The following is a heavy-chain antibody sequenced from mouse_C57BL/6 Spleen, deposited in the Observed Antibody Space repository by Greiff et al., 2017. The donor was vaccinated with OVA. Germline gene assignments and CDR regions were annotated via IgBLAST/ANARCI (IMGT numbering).Heavy chain of an antibody. J-gene: IGHJ3*01. CDR3: ARDDRGFAY. Sequence: EVQRVESGGGLVKPGGSLKLSCAASGFTFSSYAMSWVRQTPEKRLEWVATISDGGSYTYYPDNVKGRFTISRDNAKNNLYLQMSHLKSEDTAMYYCARDDRGFAYWGQGTLVTVSA. V-gene: IGHV5-4*01. CDR2: ISDGGSYT. CDR1: GFTFSSYA.